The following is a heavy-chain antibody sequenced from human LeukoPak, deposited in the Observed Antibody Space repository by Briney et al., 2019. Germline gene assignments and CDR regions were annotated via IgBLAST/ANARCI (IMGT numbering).Heavy chain of an antibody. CDR2: ISSSGSTI. J-gene: IGHJ3*02. V-gene: IGHV3-48*03. CDR3: ASSSSSWDDDAFDI. Sequence: PGGSLRLSCAASGFTFSSYEMNWVRQAPGKGLEWVSYISSSGSTIYYADSVKGRFTISRDNAKNSLYLQMNSLRAEDTAVYYCASSSSSWDDDAFDIWGLGTMVTVSS. D-gene: IGHD6-13*01. CDR1: GFTFSSYE.